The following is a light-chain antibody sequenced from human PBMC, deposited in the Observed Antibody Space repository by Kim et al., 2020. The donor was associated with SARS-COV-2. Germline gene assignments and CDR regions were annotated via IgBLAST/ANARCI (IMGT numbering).Light chain of an antibody. CDR1: ISDVGGHNY. CDR3: SSGAKDSALL. J-gene: IGLJ2*01. V-gene: IGLV2-14*03. Sequence: QSALTQPASVSGSPGQSITISCTGIISDVGGHNYVSWYQQHPGKAPKLMVYDGTKRPSGVSDRFSGSRSDNTASLTISGLQAEDEAEYYCSSGAKDSALLFGGGTKVNVL. CDR2: DGT.